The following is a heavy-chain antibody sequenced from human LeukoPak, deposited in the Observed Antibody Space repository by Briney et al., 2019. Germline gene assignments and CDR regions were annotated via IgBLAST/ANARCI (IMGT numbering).Heavy chain of an antibody. V-gene: IGHV4-31*03. D-gene: IGHD3-16*01. J-gene: IGHJ4*02. CDR2: IYYSGST. CDR1: GGSISSGAYY. CDR3: ARARKDDYVWGYYFDY. Sequence: SETLSLTCTVSGGSISSGAYYWSWIRQHPGKGLEWIGYIYYSGSTYYNPSLKSRVTISVDTSKNQFSLKLSSVTAADTAVYYCARARKDDYVWGYYFDYWGQGTLVTVSS.